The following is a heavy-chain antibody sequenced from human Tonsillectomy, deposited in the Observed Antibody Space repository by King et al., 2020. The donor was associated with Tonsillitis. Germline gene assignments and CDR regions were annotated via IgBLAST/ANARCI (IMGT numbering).Heavy chain of an antibody. CDR2: IHSSGTT. V-gene: IGHV4-4*07. J-gene: IGHJ6*02. Sequence: QLQESGPGLVKPSETLSLTCSVSGGSINGYYWSWIRQPAGEGLEWIGRIHSSGTTKYNASLKGRVTMSVDTPKNPFSLRLTSVTAADTAVYYCARGPKGLDVWGQGTTVTVSS. CDR1: GGSINGYY. CDR3: ARGPKGLDV.